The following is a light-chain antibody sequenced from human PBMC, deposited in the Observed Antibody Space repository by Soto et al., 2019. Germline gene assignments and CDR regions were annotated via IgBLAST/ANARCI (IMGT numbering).Light chain of an antibody. Sequence: DIQMTQSPSTLSASVGDRVTITCRASQSIGNWLAWYQQKPGKVPKVLIYDVSTLESGVPSRFRGSGSGTEFTLTISSLQPDDYATYYCHQYYGSLYAFGQGTKLEI. V-gene: IGKV1-5*01. CDR2: DVS. CDR3: HQYYGSLYA. J-gene: IGKJ2*01. CDR1: QSIGNW.